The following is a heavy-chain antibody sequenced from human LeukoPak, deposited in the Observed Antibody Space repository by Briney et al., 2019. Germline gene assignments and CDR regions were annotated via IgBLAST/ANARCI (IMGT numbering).Heavy chain of an antibody. CDR1: GFSFSNYG. Sequence: GGSLRLSCAASGFSFSNYGMNWVRQAPGKGLEWVSGITGNGATTYYADSVKGRFTISRDNSRNTVYLQMNSLRAEDTAVYYCASGFFYYYYMDVWGKGTTVTISS. V-gene: IGHV3-23*01. CDR3: ASGFFYYYYMDV. CDR2: ITGNGATT. D-gene: IGHD3-22*01. J-gene: IGHJ6*03.